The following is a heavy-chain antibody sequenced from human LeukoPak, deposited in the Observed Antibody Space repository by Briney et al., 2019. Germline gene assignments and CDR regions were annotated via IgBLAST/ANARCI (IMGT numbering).Heavy chain of an antibody. CDR2: LSPTSGHT. V-gene: IGHV1-8*01. CDR1: GYTFTTYD. J-gene: IGHJ4*02. Sequence: ASVKVTCKASGYTFTTYDINWVRQALCQGVEWLGWLSPTSGHTGYAQKFQGRVTMTSDTSTSTVYMELSSLTSDDTAVYYCARGEAIVGSYWGQGTLVTVSS. D-gene: IGHD1-26*01. CDR3: ARGEAIVGSY.